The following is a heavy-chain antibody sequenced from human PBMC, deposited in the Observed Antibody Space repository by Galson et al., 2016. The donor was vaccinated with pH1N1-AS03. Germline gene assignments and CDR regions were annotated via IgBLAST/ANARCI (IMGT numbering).Heavy chain of an antibody. D-gene: IGHD5-12*01. V-gene: IGHV3-48*02. J-gene: IGHJ4*02. CDR2: INSRSDII. CDR1: EFTFSIYH. Sequence: SLRLSCAASEFTFSIYHVSWVRQAPGKGLEWVSYINSRSDIIHYADSVRGRFTISRDNARNSLYLQMHSLRDDDTAVYYCARDSGYGGTFDNWGQGALVTVSS. CDR3: ARDSGYGGTFDN.